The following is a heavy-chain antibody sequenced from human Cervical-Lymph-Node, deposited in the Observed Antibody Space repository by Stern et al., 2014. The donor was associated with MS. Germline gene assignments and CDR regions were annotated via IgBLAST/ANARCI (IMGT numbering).Heavy chain of an antibody. Sequence: MQLVQSGAEVNKPGNSLKISCKGSAFSLTNTWIGWVRQIPGKGLEWLGIIYPGDSETRYSPSFEGQVTISADKSINTAYLQWSSLKASDTAMYYCARGRGIAFRPDDWGQGTLVTVSS. CDR3: ARGRGIAFRPDD. J-gene: IGHJ4*02. CDR2: IYPGDSET. CDR1: AFSLTNTW. V-gene: IGHV5-51*03. D-gene: IGHD3-3*02.